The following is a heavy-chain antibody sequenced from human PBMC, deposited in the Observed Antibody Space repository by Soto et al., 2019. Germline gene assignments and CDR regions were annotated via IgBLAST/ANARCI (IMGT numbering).Heavy chain of an antibody. D-gene: IGHD3-3*01. Sequence: PSETLSLTCTVSGGSISSYYWSWIRQPPGKGLEWIGYIYYSGSTNYNPSLKSRVTISVDTSKNQFSLKLSSVTAADTAVYYCARGGEFYDFWSGSDIAAAYYYMDVWGKGTTVTVSS. J-gene: IGHJ6*03. CDR2: IYYSGST. CDR3: ARGGEFYDFWSGSDIAAAYYYMDV. CDR1: GGSISSYY. V-gene: IGHV4-59*01.